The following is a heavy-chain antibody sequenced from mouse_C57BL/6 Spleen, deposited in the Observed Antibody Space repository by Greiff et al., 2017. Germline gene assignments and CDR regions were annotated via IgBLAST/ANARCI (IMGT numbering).Heavy chain of an antibody. D-gene: IGHD4-1*02. V-gene: IGHV1-82*01. CDR3: TSNGDEDY. Sequence: VQLQQSGPELVKPGASVKISCKASGYAFSSSWMDWVKQRPGKGLEWIGRIYPGDGGTNYNGKFKGKATLTADKSSSTAYMQLSSLTSEDSAVYFCTSNGDEDYWGQGTPLTVSS. CDR2: IYPGDGGT. J-gene: IGHJ2*01. CDR1: GYAFSSSW.